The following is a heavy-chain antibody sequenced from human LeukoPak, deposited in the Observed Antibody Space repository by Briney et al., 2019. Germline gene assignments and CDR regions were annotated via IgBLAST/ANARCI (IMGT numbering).Heavy chain of an antibody. CDR2: ISAYNGNT. J-gene: IGHJ6*02. D-gene: IGHD2-2*01. CDR3: ARESQSIVVVPAATETYYYGMDV. Sequence: ASVKVSCKASGYTFTSYGISWVRQAPGQGLEWMGWISAYNGNTNYAQKLQGRVTMTTDTSTSTAYMELRSLRSDDTAVYYCARESQSIVVVPAATETYYYGMDVWGQGTTVTVSS. CDR1: GYTFTSYG. V-gene: IGHV1-18*01.